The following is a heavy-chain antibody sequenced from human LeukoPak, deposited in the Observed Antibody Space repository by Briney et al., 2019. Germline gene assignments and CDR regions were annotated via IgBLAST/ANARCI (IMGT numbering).Heavy chain of an antibody. CDR3: ARPKLRWSAYYYMDV. D-gene: IGHD4-23*01. CDR1: GYTFTSYA. J-gene: IGHJ6*03. V-gene: IGHV7-4-1*02. Sequence: ASVEVSCKASGYTFTSYAMNWVRQAPGQGLEWMGWINTNTGNPTYAQGFTGRFVFSLDTSVSTAYLQISSLKAEDTAVYYCARPKLRWSAYYYMDVWGKGTTVTVSS. CDR2: INTNTGNP.